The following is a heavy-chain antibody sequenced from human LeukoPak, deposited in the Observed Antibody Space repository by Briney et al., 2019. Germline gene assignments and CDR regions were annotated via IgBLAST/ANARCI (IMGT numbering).Heavy chain of an antibody. Sequence: GGSLRLSCAASGFTFSSYWMHWVRHATGKGLVWVSRINSDGSSTSYADSVKGRFTISRDNAKNTLYLQMNSLRAEDTAVYYCARDRYGYVRGRYYYYYMDVWGKGTTVTVSS. V-gene: IGHV3-74*01. CDR2: INSDGSST. D-gene: IGHD5-12*01. CDR1: GFTFSSYW. CDR3: ARDRYGYVRGRYYYYYMDV. J-gene: IGHJ6*03.